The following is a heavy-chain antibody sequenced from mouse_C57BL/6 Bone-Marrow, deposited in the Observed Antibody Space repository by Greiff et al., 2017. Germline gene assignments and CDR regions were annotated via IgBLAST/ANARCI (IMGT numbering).Heavy chain of an antibody. D-gene: IGHD1-1*02. V-gene: IGHV14-4*01. CDR1: GFNIKDDY. CDR3: TTLDGSYVAWFAY. Sequence: VQLQQSGAELVRPGASVKLSCTASGFNIKDDYMHWVKQRPEQGLEWIGWIDPENGDTEYASKFQGKATITADTSSNTAYLQLSSLTSEDTAVDYGTTLDGSYVAWFAYWGQGTLVTVSA. CDR2: IDPENGDT. J-gene: IGHJ3*01.